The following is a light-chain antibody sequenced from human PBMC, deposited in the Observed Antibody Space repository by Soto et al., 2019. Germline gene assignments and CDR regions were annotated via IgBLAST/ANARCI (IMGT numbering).Light chain of an antibody. CDR1: QSVLYSSNNKNY. CDR2: WAS. V-gene: IGKV4-1*01. Sequence: DIVMTQSPDSLAVSLGERATINCKSSQSVLYSSNNKNYLAWYQQKPGQPPKLLIYWASTRDSGVPDRFSGSGSGTDFTLTISTLQAEDLAVYYCQQYYSTPWTFGQGTKVQIK. J-gene: IGKJ1*01. CDR3: QQYYSTPWT.